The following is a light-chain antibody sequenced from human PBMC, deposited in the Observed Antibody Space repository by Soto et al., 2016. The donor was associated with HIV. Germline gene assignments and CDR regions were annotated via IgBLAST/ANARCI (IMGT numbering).Light chain of an antibody. CDR3: QQRYITPRT. J-gene: IGKJ1*01. V-gene: IGKV1-39*01. CDR1: QGIGRF. CDR2: DAS. Sequence: DIQMTQSPSSLSASVGDRVTITCRASQGIGRFLNWYQQIAGKAPNLLIYDASTLQSGVPSRFSGSGSGTDFTLIISSLQPEDFATYYCQQRYITPRTFGQGTKVEIK.